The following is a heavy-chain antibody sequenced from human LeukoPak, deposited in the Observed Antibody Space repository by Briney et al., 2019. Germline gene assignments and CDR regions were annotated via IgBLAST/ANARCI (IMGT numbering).Heavy chain of an antibody. V-gene: IGHV3-30*04. CDR1: GFTFTNYA. J-gene: IGHJ4*02. CDR2: ISYDGSNK. CDR3: ATRGLY. Sequence: PGGSLRLSCAASGFTFTNYAMSWVRQAPGKGLEWVAVISYDGSNKYYADSVKGRFTISRDNSKNTLYLQMNSLRAEDTAVYYCATRGLYWGQGTLVTVSS.